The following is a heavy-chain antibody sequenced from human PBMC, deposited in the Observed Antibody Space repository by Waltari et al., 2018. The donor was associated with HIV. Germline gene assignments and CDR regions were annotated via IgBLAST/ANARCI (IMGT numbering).Heavy chain of an antibody. D-gene: IGHD2-2*01. J-gene: IGHJ4*02. V-gene: IGHV1-8*01. Sequence: QVQLVQSGAEVKKPGASVKVSCKASGYTFTSYDINWVRQATGQGLEWMGWMNPNNGNTSDAQKFQGRVTMTRDTSISTAYMELSSLRSDDTAVYYCARALGRGYCSSTSCFFDYWGQGPLVTVSS. CDR3: ARALGRGYCSSTSCFFDY. CDR1: GYTFTSYD. CDR2: MNPNNGNT.